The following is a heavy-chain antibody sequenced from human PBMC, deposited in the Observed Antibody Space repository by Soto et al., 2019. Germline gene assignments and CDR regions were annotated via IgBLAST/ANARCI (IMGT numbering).Heavy chain of an antibody. CDR3: AKAPRGSYLNDY. V-gene: IGHV3-23*01. D-gene: IGHD1-26*01. CDR1: GFTFSNYA. CDR2: ISANGRNA. J-gene: IGHJ4*02. Sequence: GGSLRLSCAASGFTFSNYAMNWIRQAPGKGLEWLSSISANGRNAYYADSVKGRFTISRDNSKNTLYLQMNSLRAEDTAVYYCAKAPRGSYLNDYWGQGTLVTVSS.